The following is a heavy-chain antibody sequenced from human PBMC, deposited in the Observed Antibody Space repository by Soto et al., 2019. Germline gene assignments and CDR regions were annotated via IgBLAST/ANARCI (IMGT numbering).Heavy chain of an antibody. Sequence: SETLSLTCSVSGESVSSGYYYWTWIRQPPGKGLEWIGSILSSGRTNHNPSLKSRVSMSVDTSKNQFSLRLTSVGAADTAIYFCARVVRCTRSGCYYLAMDVWGQGTTVTVSS. CDR1: GESVSSGYYY. CDR2: ILSSGRT. CDR3: ARVVRCTRSGCYYLAMDV. J-gene: IGHJ6*02. V-gene: IGHV4-61*01. D-gene: IGHD2-15*01.